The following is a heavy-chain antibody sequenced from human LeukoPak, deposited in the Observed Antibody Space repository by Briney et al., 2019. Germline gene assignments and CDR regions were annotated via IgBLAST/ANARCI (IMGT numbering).Heavy chain of an antibody. CDR1: GGSIDGYY. V-gene: IGHV4-59*01. Sequence: SETLSLTCTVSGGSIDGYYWSWIRQPPEKGLEWIGYIYYRGSTNYNPSLKSRVTISLDTSKNQFSLNLSSVTAADTPVYYCARADYDTSAYYYTFDYWGQGALVTVSS. J-gene: IGHJ4*02. D-gene: IGHD3-22*01. CDR2: IYYRGST. CDR3: ARADYDTSAYYYTFDY.